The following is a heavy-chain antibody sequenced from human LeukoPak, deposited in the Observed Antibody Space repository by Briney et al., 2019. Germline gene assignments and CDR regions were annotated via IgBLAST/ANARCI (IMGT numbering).Heavy chain of an antibody. Sequence: ASVKVSCKASGGTFSSYAISWVRQAPGQGLEWMGGIIPIFGTANYAQKFQGRATITTDESTSTAYMELSSLRSEDTAVYYCARDPPLYYYDSSRHDAFDIWGQGTMVTVSS. CDR2: IIPIFGTA. CDR1: GGTFSSYA. V-gene: IGHV1-69*05. D-gene: IGHD3-22*01. J-gene: IGHJ3*02. CDR3: ARDPPLYYYDSSRHDAFDI.